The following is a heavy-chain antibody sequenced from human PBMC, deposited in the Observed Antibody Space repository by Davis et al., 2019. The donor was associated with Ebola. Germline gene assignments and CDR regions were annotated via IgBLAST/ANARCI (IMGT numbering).Heavy chain of an antibody. J-gene: IGHJ4*02. V-gene: IGHV3-21*01. Sequence: PGGSLRLSCAASGFTFSSYSMNWVRQAPGKGLEWVSSISSSSSYIYYADSVKGRFTISRDNAKNSLYLQMNSLRAEDTAVYYCARAVCVLGSCYSGSYWGQGTLVTVSS. D-gene: IGHD2-15*01. CDR3: ARAVCVLGSCYSGSY. CDR2: ISSSSSYI. CDR1: GFTFSSYS.